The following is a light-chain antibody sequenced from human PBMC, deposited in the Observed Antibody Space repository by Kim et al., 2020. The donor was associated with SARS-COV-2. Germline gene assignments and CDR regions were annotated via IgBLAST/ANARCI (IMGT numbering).Light chain of an antibody. Sequence: SSELTQDPAVSVALGQTVKISCQGDSLRSYYASWYQQKPGQAPLLVIYPENNRPSGIPDRFSGSSSGNTASLPITGPQVEAEADYYCNSRDTSGNPVVFG. CDR3: NSRDTSGNPVV. J-gene: IGLJ2*01. CDR1: SLRSYY. CDR2: PEN. V-gene: IGLV3-19*01.